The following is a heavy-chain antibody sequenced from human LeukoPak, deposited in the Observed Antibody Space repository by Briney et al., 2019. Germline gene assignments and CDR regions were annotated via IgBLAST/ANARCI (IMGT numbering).Heavy chain of an antibody. D-gene: IGHD3-3*01. J-gene: IGHJ4*02. V-gene: IGHV3-23*01. Sequence: PGGSLRLSCAASGFTFSSYAMSWVRQAPGKGLGWVSGISGSGGSTSYADSVKGRFTISRDKSKITLYLKMTSLRAEDTAVYYCAKSSYDFWSGYYPFDYWGQGTLVTVSS. CDR1: GFTFSSYA. CDR3: AKSSYDFWSGYYPFDY. CDR2: ISGSGGST.